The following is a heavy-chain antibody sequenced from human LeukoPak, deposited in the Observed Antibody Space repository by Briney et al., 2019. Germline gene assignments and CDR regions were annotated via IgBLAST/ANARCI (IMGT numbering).Heavy chain of an antibody. V-gene: IGHV3-21*01. Sequence: GGSLRLSCAASGFTSSSYSMNWVRQAPGKGLEWVSSISSSSSYIYYADSVKGRFTISRDNAKNSLYLQMNSLRAEDTAVYYCARESLAIYFDYWGQGTLVTVSS. CDR1: GFTSSSYS. CDR2: ISSSSSYI. J-gene: IGHJ4*02. CDR3: ARESLAIYFDY. D-gene: IGHD3-3*01.